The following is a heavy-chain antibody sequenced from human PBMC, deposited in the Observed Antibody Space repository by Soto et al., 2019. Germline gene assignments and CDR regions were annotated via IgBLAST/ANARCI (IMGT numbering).Heavy chain of an antibody. J-gene: IGHJ4*02. CDR1: GFRFKSFV. CDR2: TSYDGSNK. Sequence: QLQLVESGGGVVQPGTSLRLSCAASGFRFKSFVMHWVRQAPGKGLEWVAFTSYDGSNKDYGDSLKGRFTVSRDNSQNTLLLQMDFLRPEDTALYYCARWGTTGGFDLWGQGTLVSVSS. CDR3: ARWGTTGGFDL. D-gene: IGHD3-16*01. V-gene: IGHV3-30*19.